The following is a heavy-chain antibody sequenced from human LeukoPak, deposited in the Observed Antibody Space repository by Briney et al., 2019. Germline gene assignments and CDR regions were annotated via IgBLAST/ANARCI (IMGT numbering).Heavy chain of an antibody. J-gene: IGHJ4*02. CDR2: LKQDGSDK. V-gene: IGHV3-7*05. Sequence: GGSLRLSCAASVSTLKTHWMTWFRQTPGKGLDWVASLKQDGSDKFYVDSVKGRFTISRDNAENSLYMQMNSLRAEDTAVYYCARETRGTVGSYWGRGTLVTVSS. CDR1: VSTLKTHW. CDR3: ARETRGTVGSY. D-gene: IGHD4-23*01.